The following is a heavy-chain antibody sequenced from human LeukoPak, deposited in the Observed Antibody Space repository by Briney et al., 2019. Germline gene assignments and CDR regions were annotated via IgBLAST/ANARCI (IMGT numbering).Heavy chain of an antibody. Sequence: PSETLSLTCAVYGGSFSGYYWSWIRQPPGKGLEWIGEINHSGSTYYNPSLKSRVTISVDTSKNQFSLKLSSVTAADTAVYYCARHPMIVDLRFDPWGQGTLVTVSS. CDR3: ARHPMIVDLRFDP. V-gene: IGHV4-34*01. CDR2: INHSGST. D-gene: IGHD3-22*01. J-gene: IGHJ5*02. CDR1: GGSFSGYY.